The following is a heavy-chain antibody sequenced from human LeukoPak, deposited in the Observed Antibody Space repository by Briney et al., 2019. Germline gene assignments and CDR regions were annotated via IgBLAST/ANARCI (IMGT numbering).Heavy chain of an antibody. CDR1: GGTFSISA. V-gene: IGHV1-69*13. Sequence: GASVKVSCKASGGTFSISATSWVRQAPGQGLEWVGGIIPMLGKSNYAPNFKDRVRITADESTSTVYMEVRSLRSDDTGVYYCARAVKMATSGHAFDVWGPGTIATVSS. CDR3: ARAVKMATSGHAFDV. CDR2: IIPMLGKS. D-gene: IGHD5-24*01. J-gene: IGHJ3*01.